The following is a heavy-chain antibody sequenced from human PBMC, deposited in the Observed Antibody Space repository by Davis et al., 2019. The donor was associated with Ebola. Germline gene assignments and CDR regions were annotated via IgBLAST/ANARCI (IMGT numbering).Heavy chain of an antibody. J-gene: IGHJ6*02. Sequence: GESLKISCAASGFTFSSYWMSWVRQAPGKGLEWVANIKQDGNEITYVASVKGRFTISRDNAKNSLYLQMNSLGAEDTAVYYCARVVRPGYCSGGSCYSNYYYYGMDVWGQGTTVTVSS. D-gene: IGHD2-15*01. CDR3: ARVVRPGYCSGGSCYSNYYYYGMDV. CDR2: IKQDGNEI. V-gene: IGHV3-7*01. CDR1: GFTFSSYW.